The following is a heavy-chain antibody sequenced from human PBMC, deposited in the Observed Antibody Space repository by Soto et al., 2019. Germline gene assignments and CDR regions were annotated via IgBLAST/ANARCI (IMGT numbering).Heavy chain of an antibody. J-gene: IGHJ6*02. CDR1: GASVNSGDFH. CDR2: IFFSGNT. CDR3: RRDSPPPPYFSYFGMDV. Sequence: QVQLQESGPGLVKPSQTLSLTCTVSGASVNSGDFHWSWIRQRPGAGLEWVGYIFFSGNTYYNPSLRGRLTISLDTSKNLFSLMLTSMTAADSAVYYCRRDSPPPPYFSYFGMDVWGQGTTVTVSS. V-gene: IGHV4-31*03.